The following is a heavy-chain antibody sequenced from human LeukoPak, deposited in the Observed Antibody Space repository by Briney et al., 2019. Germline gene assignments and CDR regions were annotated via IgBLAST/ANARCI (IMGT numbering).Heavy chain of an antibody. Sequence: PGGSLRLSCAASGFTFSSYGMHWVRQAPGKGLEWVAFIRYDGSNKYYADSVKGRFTISRDNAKNSLYLQMNSLGAEDTAVYYCARDHDITIFGVLDEGYWGQGTLVTVSS. CDR2: IRYDGSNK. CDR3: ARDHDITIFGVLDEGY. V-gene: IGHV3-30*02. D-gene: IGHD3-3*01. J-gene: IGHJ4*02. CDR1: GFTFSSYG.